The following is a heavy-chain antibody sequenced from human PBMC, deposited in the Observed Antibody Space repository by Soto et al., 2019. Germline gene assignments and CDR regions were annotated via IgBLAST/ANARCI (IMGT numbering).Heavy chain of an antibody. J-gene: IGHJ4*02. CDR1: GGTFSSYT. V-gene: IGHV1-69*02. CDR3: ATPEYQYYYDSSGYYLNY. CDR2: IIPILGIA. Sequence: QVQLVQSGAEVKKPGSSVKVSCKASGGTFSSYTISWVRQAPGQGLEWMGRIIPILGIANYAQKFQGRVTITADKSMSTAYMELSSLRSEDTAVYYCATPEYQYYYDSSGYYLNYWGQGTLVTVSS. D-gene: IGHD3-22*01.